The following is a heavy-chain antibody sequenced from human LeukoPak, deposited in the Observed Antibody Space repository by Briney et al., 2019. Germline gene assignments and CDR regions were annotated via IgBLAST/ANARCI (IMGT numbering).Heavy chain of an antibody. CDR3: ARWAVTTEVTGAFDM. D-gene: IGHD4-23*01. CDR2: ISAYNGNT. J-gene: IGHJ3*02. CDR1: GYTFTSHG. V-gene: IGHV1-18*01. Sequence: ASVKVSCKASGYTFTSHGISWVRQAPGQGLEWMGWISAYNGNTNYAQKLQGRVTMTTDTSTSTAYMEQSSLRSDDTPVYYCARWAVTTEVTGAFDMWGQGTMLTVSS.